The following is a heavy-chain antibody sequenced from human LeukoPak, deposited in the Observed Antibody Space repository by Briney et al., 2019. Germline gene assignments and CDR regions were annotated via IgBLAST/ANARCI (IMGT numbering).Heavy chain of an antibody. J-gene: IGHJ6*02. CDR2: IYSGGST. CDR1: GFTVSSNY. V-gene: IGHV3-66*01. CDR3: ARDRVLLWFGESILYYYGMDV. D-gene: IGHD3-10*01. Sequence: PGGSLRLSCAASGFTVSSNYMSWVRQAPGKGLEWVSVIYSGGSTYYADSVKGRFTISRDNSKNTLCLQMNSLRAEDTAVYYCARDRVLLWFGESILYYYGMDVWGQGTTVTVSS.